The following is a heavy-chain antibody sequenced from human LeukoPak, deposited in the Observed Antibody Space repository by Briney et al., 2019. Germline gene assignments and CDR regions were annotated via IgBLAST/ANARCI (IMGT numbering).Heavy chain of an antibody. J-gene: IGHJ5*02. CDR1: GGSFSGYY. V-gene: IGHV4-34*01. CDR2: INHSGST. Sequence: SETLSLTCAVYGGSFSGYYWSWIRQPPGKGLEWIGEINHSGSTNYNPSLKSRVTISVDTSKNQFSLKLSSVTAADTAVYYCARGSCSGTSCSTLIGYWFDPWGQGTLVTVSS. CDR3: ARGSCSGTSCSTLIGYWFDP. D-gene: IGHD2-2*01.